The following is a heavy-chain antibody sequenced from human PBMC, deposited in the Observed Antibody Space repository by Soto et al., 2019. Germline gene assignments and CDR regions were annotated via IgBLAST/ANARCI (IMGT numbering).Heavy chain of an antibody. J-gene: IGHJ6*02. CDR3: ARETRYYYGSGSYSDGMDV. D-gene: IGHD3-10*01. Sequence: SETLSLTCAVYGGSFSGYYWSWIRQPPGKGLEWIGEINHSGSTNYNPSLKSRVTISVDTSKNQFSLKLSSVTAADTAVYYCARETRYYYGSGSYSDGMDVWGQGTTVTVS. V-gene: IGHV4-34*01. CDR1: GGSFSGYY. CDR2: INHSGST.